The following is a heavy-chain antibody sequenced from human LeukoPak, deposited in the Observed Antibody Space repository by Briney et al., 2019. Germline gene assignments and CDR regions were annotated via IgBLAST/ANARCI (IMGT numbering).Heavy chain of an antibody. Sequence: GGSLRVSCAASGSNVSAKSMSWVRQTPEKGLEWVAVIYSTGITAYADSVKGRFSISRDNSKNTLALQMNSLRVEDTAGYYCARSPHALWFGGGAFDFWGQGTRVTVSS. V-gene: IGHV3-53*01. J-gene: IGHJ4*02. CDR2: IYSTGIT. D-gene: IGHD3-10*01. CDR1: GSNVSAKS. CDR3: ARSPHALWFGGGAFDF.